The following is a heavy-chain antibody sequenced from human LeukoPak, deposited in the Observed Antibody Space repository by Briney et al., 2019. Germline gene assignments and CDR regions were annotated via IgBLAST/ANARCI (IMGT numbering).Heavy chain of an antibody. CDR2: ISAYNGNT. D-gene: IGHD3-9*01. V-gene: IGHV1-18*01. Sequence: GASVKVSCKASGYTFTSYGISWVRQAPGQGLEWMGWISAYNGNTNYAQKLQGRVTMTTDTSTSTAYMELRSLRSDYTAVYYCARGNLRYFDWLPQANWFDLWGQGTLVTVSS. CDR1: GYTFTSYG. CDR3: ARGNLRYFDWLPQANWFDL. J-gene: IGHJ5*02.